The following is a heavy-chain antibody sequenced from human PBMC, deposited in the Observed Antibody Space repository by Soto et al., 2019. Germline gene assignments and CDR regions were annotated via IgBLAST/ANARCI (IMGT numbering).Heavy chain of an antibody. J-gene: IGHJ4*02. CDR3: TRRYFYDSSGYYMDDY. V-gene: IGHV3-73*01. D-gene: IGHD3-22*01. CDR1: GVTFSGSA. CDR2: IRSKANSYAT. Sequence: GGSLRLSCAASGVTFSGSAMHWVRQASGKGLQWVGRIRSKANSYATSYDASVKGRFTISRDDSKNTAYLQMNSLRTEDTAVYYCTRRYFYDSSGYYMDDYWGQGTLVTVSS.